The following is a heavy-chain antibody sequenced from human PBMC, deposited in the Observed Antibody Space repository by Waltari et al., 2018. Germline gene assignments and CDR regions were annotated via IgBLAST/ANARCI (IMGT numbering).Heavy chain of an antibody. Sequence: QLQLQESGPGLVKPSETLSLTCTVSGGSISSSSYYWGWIRQPPGKGLEWIGSIYYSGSTYYNPSLKSRVTISVDTSKNQFSLKLSSVTAADTAVYYCARRPVGAKVLSDAFDIWGQGTMVTVSS. J-gene: IGHJ3*02. CDR1: GGSISSSSYY. CDR2: IYYSGST. D-gene: IGHD1-26*01. V-gene: IGHV4-39*01. CDR3: ARRPVGAKVLSDAFDI.